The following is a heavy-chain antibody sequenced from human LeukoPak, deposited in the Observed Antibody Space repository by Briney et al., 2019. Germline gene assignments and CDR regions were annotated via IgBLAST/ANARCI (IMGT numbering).Heavy chain of an antibody. CDR3: ARLAVFGDAFDI. J-gene: IGHJ3*02. CDR1: GGSISSYY. D-gene: IGHD2-21*01. V-gene: IGHV4-59*01. Sequence: PSETLSLTCAVSGGSISSYYWSWIRQPPGKGLEWVGYIYYSGSTNYNPSLKSRVTIPVDTSKNQYSLKLSSVPAADTAVYYCARLAVFGDAFDIWGQGTMVTVSS. CDR2: IYYSGST.